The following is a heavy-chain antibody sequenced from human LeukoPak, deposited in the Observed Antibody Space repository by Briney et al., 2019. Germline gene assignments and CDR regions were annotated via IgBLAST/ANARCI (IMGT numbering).Heavy chain of an antibody. V-gene: IGHV4-39*07. J-gene: IGHJ3*02. Sequence: SETLSLTCTVSGGSISSSSYYWGWIRQPPGKGLEWIGSIYYSGSTYYNPSLKSRVTISVDTSKNQFSLKLSSVTAADTAVYYCARVRIAAGTRRAFDIWGQGTMVTVSS. CDR1: GGSISSSSYY. CDR3: ARVRIAAGTRRAFDI. D-gene: IGHD1-7*01. CDR2: IYYSGST.